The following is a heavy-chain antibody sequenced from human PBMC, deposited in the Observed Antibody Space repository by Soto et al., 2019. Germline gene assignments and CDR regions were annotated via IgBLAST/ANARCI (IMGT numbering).Heavy chain of an antibody. V-gene: IGHV4-30-4*01. CDR3: ARGPSGDKVDS. J-gene: IGHJ4*02. CDR1: GGSISTVDYW. D-gene: IGHD7-27*01. Sequence: QVQLQESGPGLVKPSQTLSLTCTVSGGSISTVDYWWGWIRQSPDMGQERIGHIYDGGRTYNNPSLESRVTMSVDTSKSQLSLTLSSVSAADTAVDYCARGPSGDKVDSWGQGTLVTVSS. CDR2: IYDGGRT.